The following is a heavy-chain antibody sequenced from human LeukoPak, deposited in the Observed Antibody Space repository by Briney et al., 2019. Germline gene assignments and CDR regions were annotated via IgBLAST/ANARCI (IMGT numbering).Heavy chain of an antibody. Sequence: SGTLSLTCAVSGGSISSSNWWSWVRQPPGKGLEWIGEIYHSGSTNYNPSLKSRVTISVDKYKNQFSLKLSSVTAADPAVYYCARGAYYDILTGYYSKEYYYYMDVWGKGTTVTFSS. CDR3: ARGAYYDILTGYYSKEYYYYMDV. V-gene: IGHV4-4*02. CDR1: GGSISSSNW. D-gene: IGHD3-9*01. J-gene: IGHJ6*03. CDR2: IYHSGST.